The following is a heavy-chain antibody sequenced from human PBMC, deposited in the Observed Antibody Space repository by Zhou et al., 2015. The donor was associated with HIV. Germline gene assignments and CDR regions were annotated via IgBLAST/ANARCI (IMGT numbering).Heavy chain of an antibody. V-gene: IGHV1-69*01. CDR1: GGTFSSYA. CDR3: ALQNEYCSSTSCAEVEYFQH. D-gene: IGHD2-2*01. Sequence: QVQLVQSGAEVKKPGSSVKVSCKASGGTFSSYAISWVRQAPGQGLEWMGGIIPIFGTANYAQKFQGRVTITADESTSTAYMELSSLRSEDTAVYYCALQNEYCSSTSCAEVEYFQHWGQGTLVTVSS. J-gene: IGHJ1*01. CDR2: IIPIFGTA.